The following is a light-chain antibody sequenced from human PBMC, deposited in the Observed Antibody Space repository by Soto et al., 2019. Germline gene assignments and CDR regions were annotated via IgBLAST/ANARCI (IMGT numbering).Light chain of an antibody. CDR2: STN. J-gene: IGLJ2*01. CDR3: QSYDSSLSASVV. CDR1: SGSVSTSHY. V-gene: IGLV8-61*01. Sequence: QAVVTQEPSFSVSPGGTVTLTCGLSSGSVSTSHYPSWYQQTPGQAPRTLIYSTNTRSSGVPDRFSGSQSGTSASLAIAGLQAEDEADYYCQSYDSSLSASVVFGGGTKVTVL.